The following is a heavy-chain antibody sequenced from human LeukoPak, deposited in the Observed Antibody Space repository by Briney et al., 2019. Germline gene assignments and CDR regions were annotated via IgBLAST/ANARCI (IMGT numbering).Heavy chain of an antibody. J-gene: IGHJ4*02. Sequence: ASVKVSCKASGYTFSGYYIHWVRQAPGQGLEWMGLIKPDSGNTKYPQKFQGRVTMTRDTSITTAYMELNRLTSDDTAVYYCVREIPTEFDYWGQGTLVTVSS. D-gene: IGHD2-2*02. CDR1: GYTFSGYY. V-gene: IGHV1-2*02. CDR3: VREIPTEFDY. CDR2: IKPDSGNT.